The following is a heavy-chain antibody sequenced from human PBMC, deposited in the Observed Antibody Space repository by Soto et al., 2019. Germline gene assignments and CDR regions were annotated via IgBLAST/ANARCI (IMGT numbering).Heavy chain of an antibody. CDR2: INHSGST. J-gene: IGHJ4*02. CDR3: ARAPYVILVVTKDYYFDS. V-gene: IGHV4-34*01. CDR1: GGSFSVYH. D-gene: IGHD3-22*01. Sequence: QVQLQQWGAGLLKPSETLSLTCAVYGGSFSVYHWSWIRQSPGKGLEWIGEINHSGSTNYNPSLKSRVAMSVDTSKNQISLKLSSMTAADTAVYFCARAPYVILVVTKDYYFDSWGRGTLVTVSS.